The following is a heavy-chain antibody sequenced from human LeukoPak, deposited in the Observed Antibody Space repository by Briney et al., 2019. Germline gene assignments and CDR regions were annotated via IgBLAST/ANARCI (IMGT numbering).Heavy chain of an antibody. Sequence: GGSLRLSCAASGFTFDDYAMHWVRQAPGKGLEWVSGISWNSGSIGYADSVKGRFTISRDNAKNSLYLQMNSLRAEDMALYYCARESTGFDYWGQGTLVAVSS. D-gene: IGHD3-10*01. V-gene: IGHV3-9*03. J-gene: IGHJ4*02. CDR2: ISWNSGSI. CDR3: ARESTGFDY. CDR1: GFTFDDYA.